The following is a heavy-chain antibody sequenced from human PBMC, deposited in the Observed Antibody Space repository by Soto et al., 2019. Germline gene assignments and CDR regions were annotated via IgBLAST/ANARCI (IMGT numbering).Heavy chain of an antibody. CDR3: ARDKITGLFDY. Sequence: SETLSLTCTVSGGSLSPNYWTWIRQPPGTGLEWIGEINHSGSTDYNPSLKSRVTISVDTSKNQFSLKLTSVTAADTAVYYCARDKITGLFDYWGQGTLVTVS. CDR2: INHSGST. D-gene: IGHD2-8*02. CDR1: GGSLSPNY. V-gene: IGHV4-34*01. J-gene: IGHJ4*02.